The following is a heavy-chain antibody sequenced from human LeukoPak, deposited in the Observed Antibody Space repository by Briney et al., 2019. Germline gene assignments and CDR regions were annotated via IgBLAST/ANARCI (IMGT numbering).Heavy chain of an antibody. D-gene: IGHD1-26*01. J-gene: IGHJ5*02. CDR2: IYYSGST. CDR3: ARVGRRFDP. Sequence: SETLSLTCTVSGGPISSSSYYWGWIRQPPGKGLEWIGSIYYSGSTYYNPSLKSRVTISVDTSKNQFSLKLSSVTAADTAVYYCARVGRRFDPWGQGTLVTVSS. CDR1: GGPISSSSYY. V-gene: IGHV4-39*07.